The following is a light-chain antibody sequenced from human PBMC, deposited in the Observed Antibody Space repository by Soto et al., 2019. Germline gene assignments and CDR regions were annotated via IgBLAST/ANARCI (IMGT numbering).Light chain of an antibody. J-gene: IGKJ1*01. V-gene: IGKV3-20*01. CDR3: KQYGSSPTST. CDR1: QSVSSSY. CDR2: GAS. Sequence: EIVLTQSPGTLSLSPGERATLSCRASQSVSSSYLAWYQQKPGQAPRLLIYGASSRATGIPDRFSGSGSGTDFTLTISRLEPEDFAVYYCKQYGSSPTSTCGQAT.